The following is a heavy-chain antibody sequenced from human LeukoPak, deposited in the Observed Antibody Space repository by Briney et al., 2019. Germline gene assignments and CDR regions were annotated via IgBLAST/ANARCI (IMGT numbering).Heavy chain of an antibody. CDR2: IIPIFGTA. J-gene: IGHJ3*02. Sequence: GASVKVSCKASGGTFSSYAISWVRQAPGQGLEWMGGIIPIFGTANYAQKFQGRVTITADESTSTAYMELSSLRSEDTAVYCCASRGHRGAFDIWGQGTMVTVSS. CDR3: ASRGHRGAFDI. D-gene: IGHD3-10*01. CDR1: GGTFSSYA. V-gene: IGHV1-69*13.